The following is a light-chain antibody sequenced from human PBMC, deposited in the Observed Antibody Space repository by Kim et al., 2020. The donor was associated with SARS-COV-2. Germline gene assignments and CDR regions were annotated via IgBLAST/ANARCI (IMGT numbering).Light chain of an antibody. CDR3: QQRSNWPPIT. CDR2: DAS. Sequence: SPGERATRSCRASQSVSSYLAWYQQKPGQAPRLLIYDASNRATGIPARFSVSGSGTDFTLTISSLEPEDFAVYYCQQRSNWPPITFGQGTRLEIK. V-gene: IGKV3-11*01. J-gene: IGKJ5*01. CDR1: QSVSSY.